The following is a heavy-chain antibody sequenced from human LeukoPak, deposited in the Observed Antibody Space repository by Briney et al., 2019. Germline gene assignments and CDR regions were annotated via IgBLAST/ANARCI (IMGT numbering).Heavy chain of an antibody. J-gene: IGHJ4*02. CDR2: IYSGGST. D-gene: IGHD6-19*01. CDR1: GFTVSSNY. CDR3: ARETSSGWYEDY. Sequence: PGGSLRLSCAASGFTVSSNYMSWVRQAPGKGLEWVSVIYSGGSTYYADSVKGRFTISRDNAKNSLYLQMNSLRAEDTAVYYCARETSSGWYEDYWGQGTLVTVSS. V-gene: IGHV3-53*01.